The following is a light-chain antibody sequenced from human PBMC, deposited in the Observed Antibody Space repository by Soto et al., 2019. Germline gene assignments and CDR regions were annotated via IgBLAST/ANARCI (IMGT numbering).Light chain of an antibody. Sequence: DIQITQSPSTLSASVGDRVTITCRASQSITSWLAWYQQKPGKAPNLLIYDASSLQSGVPSRFGGSGSGTEFTLTISSLQPDDSATYYCQQYNSHDDIAFGRGTKVEIK. CDR3: QQYNSHDDIA. CDR1: QSITSW. V-gene: IGKV1-5*01. CDR2: DAS. J-gene: IGKJ4*01.